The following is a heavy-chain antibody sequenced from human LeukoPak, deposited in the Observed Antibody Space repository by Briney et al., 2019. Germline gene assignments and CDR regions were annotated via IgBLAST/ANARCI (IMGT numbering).Heavy chain of an antibody. V-gene: IGHV3-23*01. CDR3: AKDGVVRGLGPYYFDS. J-gene: IGHJ4*02. CDR2: ISYSGGTT. Sequence: KTGGSLRLSCASSGFTFTSYAVSWVRQAPGKGLEWVSTISYSGGTTYHTDSVKGRFTISRDISKNTVYLQMNSLKAEDTAVYYCAKDGVVRGLGPYYFDSWGQGSLVTVSS. CDR1: GFTFTSYA. D-gene: IGHD3-10*01.